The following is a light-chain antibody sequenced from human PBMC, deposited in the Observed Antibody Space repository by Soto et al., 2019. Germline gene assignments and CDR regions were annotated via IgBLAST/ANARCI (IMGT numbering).Light chain of an antibody. CDR1: QTISSW. J-gene: IGKJ1*01. V-gene: IGKV1-5*03. CDR2: KAS. Sequence: DIQMIQSPYSLASSVEDGVTITCRASQTISSWLAWYQQKPGKAPKLLIYKASTLKSGVPSRFSGSGSGTEFTLTISSLQPDDFATYYCQHYNSYSEAFGQGTKVDIK. CDR3: QHYNSYSEA.